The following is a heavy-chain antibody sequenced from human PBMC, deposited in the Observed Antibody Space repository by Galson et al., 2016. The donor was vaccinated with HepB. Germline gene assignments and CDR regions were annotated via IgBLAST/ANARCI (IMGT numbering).Heavy chain of an antibody. Sequence: SLRLSCAASGFTFSNYAFYWVRQAPGKGLEWVSVISFDGTKKYYSGSVKGRFTVSRDNSRNTPFLQMNSLRSDDTAVYFCTREGVGYSGMDVWGQGTTVIVSS. CDR3: TREGVGYSGMDV. CDR1: GFTFSNYA. V-gene: IGHV3-30*01. D-gene: IGHD2-21*01. J-gene: IGHJ6*01. CDR2: ISFDGTKK.